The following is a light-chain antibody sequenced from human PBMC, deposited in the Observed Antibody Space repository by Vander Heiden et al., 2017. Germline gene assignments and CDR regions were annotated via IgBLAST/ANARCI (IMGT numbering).Light chain of an antibody. CDR3: QQYYSRFRR. CDR2: WAS. CDR1: QRVLSSSNNKNY. Sequence: DIAVAQSPDPLAVSLGERATINGKSSQRVLSSSNNKNYLAWYQQKPGQPPKLLIYWASTRESGVPDRFSGSGSGTDFTLTISSLQAEDVAVYYCQQYYSRFRRFGQGTKVEFK. V-gene: IGKV4-1*01. J-gene: IGKJ1*01.